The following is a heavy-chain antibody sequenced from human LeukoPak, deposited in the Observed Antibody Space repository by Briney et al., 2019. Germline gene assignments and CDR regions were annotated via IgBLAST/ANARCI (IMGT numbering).Heavy chain of an antibody. Sequence: PGGSLRLSCAVSGFTFSSYAMHWVRQAPGKGLEWVAVISYDGSNKYYADSVKGRFTISRDNSKNTLYLQMNSLRAEDTAVYYCARPGKRITMVRGAPGAFDIWGQGTMVTVSS. CDR1: GFTFSSYA. J-gene: IGHJ3*02. CDR2: ISYDGSNK. D-gene: IGHD3-10*01. V-gene: IGHV3-30-3*01. CDR3: ARPGKRITMVRGAPGAFDI.